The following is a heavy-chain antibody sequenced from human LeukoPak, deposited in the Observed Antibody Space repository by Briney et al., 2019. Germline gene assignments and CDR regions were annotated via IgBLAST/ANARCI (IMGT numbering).Heavy chain of an antibody. CDR1: GGSISSSSYY. J-gene: IGHJ4*02. CDR3: ARLTRYDSSGYPDY. D-gene: IGHD3-22*01. V-gene: IGHV4-39*01. CDR2: IYYSGST. Sequence: SETLSLTCTVSGGSISSSSYYRGWIRQPPGKGLEWIGSIYYSGSTYYNPSLKSRVTISVDTSKNQFSLKLSSVTAADTAVYYCARLTRYDSSGYPDYWGQGTLVTVSS.